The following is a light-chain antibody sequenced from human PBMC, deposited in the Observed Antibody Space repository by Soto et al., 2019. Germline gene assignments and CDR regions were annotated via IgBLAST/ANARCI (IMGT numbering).Light chain of an antibody. CDR2: AAS. Sequence: DIQMTQSPSSLSASVGARVTITCRASQDISKNLAWYQQIPGKAPKLLIFAASTLQSGVPSRFSASGTGTYFIPTVGGLQPEDAATYYCQQTKGFPLTFGGGTKVEIK. CDR3: QQTKGFPLT. V-gene: IGKV1-12*01. J-gene: IGKJ4*01. CDR1: QDISKN.